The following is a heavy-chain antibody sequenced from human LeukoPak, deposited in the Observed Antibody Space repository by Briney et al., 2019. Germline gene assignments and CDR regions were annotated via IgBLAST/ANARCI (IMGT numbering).Heavy chain of an antibody. Sequence: GGSLRLSCAASGFTFSSYWMSWVRQAPGKGLEWVANIKQDGSEKYYVDSVKGRFTISRDNAKNSLYLQMNSLRAEDTAVYYCARGPREYCSSSSCFFDYWGQGSLVTVSP. J-gene: IGHJ4*02. CDR1: GFTFSSYW. V-gene: IGHV3-7*01. CDR2: IKQDGSEK. CDR3: ARGPREYCSSSSCFFDY. D-gene: IGHD2-2*01.